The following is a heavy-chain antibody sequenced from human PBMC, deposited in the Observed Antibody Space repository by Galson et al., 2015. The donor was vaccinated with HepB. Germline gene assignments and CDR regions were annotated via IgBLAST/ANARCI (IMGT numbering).Heavy chain of an antibody. CDR3: AKELEPSFYNDIRGNYYDY. Sequence: SLRLSCAASGFTFTTYAMGWVRQAPGKGLEWVSSISGSAATTNYADPVKGRFTISRDNFKDTLYLQMNSLRAEDTAAYYCAKELEPSFYNDIRGNYYDYWGQGVLVTVSS. D-gene: IGHD3-10*01. CDR2: ISGSAATT. CDR1: GFTFTTYA. J-gene: IGHJ4*02. V-gene: IGHV3-23*01.